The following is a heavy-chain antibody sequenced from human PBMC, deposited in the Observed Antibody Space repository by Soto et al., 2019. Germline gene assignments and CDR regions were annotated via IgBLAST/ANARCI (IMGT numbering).Heavy chain of an antibody. CDR1: GFTFSSYA. D-gene: IGHD3-16*02. V-gene: IGHV3-30*18. CDR3: AKALGELSPESFDY. J-gene: IGHJ4*02. CDR2: MSYDGNNQ. Sequence: QVQLVESGGGVVQPGRSLRLSCVASGFTFSSYAMHWVRQAPGKGLEWVAIMSYDGNNQYYAGSVKGRFTISRDNFKNTLYLPMNSLRAEDTAVYYCAKALGELSPESFDYWGQGILVTVSS.